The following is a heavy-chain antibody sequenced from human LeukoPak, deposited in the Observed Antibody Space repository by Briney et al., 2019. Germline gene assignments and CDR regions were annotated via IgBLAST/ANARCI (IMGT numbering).Heavy chain of an antibody. J-gene: IGHJ4*02. Sequence: GGSLRLSCAASGFTFSSHAMSWVRQAPGKGLEWVSAISGSGGSTYYADSVKGRFTISRDNSRNTLYLQMNSLRAEDTAVYYCAREATNYGDHTMMIWGQGTLVTVSS. D-gene: IGHD4-17*01. CDR1: GFTFSSHA. CDR2: ISGSGGST. V-gene: IGHV3-23*01. CDR3: AREATNYGDHTMMI.